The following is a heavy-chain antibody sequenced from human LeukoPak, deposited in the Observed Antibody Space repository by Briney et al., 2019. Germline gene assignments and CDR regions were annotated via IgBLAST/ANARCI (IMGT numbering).Heavy chain of an antibody. J-gene: IGHJ4*02. CDR2: ISYDGSKE. CDR3: AKDVETIIPYYFDY. D-gene: IGHD3-10*01. V-gene: IGHV3-30*18. Sequence: SCKASGYTFTGHYIHWVRQAPGKGLEWVASISYDGSKEYYAESVKGRFTISRDNSKNRLYLQMNSLRAEDTAFYFCAKDVETIIPYYFDYWGQGTQVTVSS. CDR1: GYTFTGHY.